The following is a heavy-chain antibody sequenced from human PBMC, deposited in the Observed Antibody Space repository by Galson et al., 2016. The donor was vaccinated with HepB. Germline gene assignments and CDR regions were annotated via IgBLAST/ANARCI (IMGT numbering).Heavy chain of an antibody. CDR3: AKDQFLGVVPAATDY. J-gene: IGHJ4*02. CDR2: IYISGST. CDR1: GFIVSSNY. V-gene: IGHV3-53*01. D-gene: IGHD2-2*01. Sequence: SLRLSCAASGFIVSSNYMTWVRQAPGKGLEWVSIIYISGSTYYADSVKGRFTISRDNSKNTLYLQMNSLRAEDTAVYYCAKDQFLGVVPAATDYWGQGTLVTVSS.